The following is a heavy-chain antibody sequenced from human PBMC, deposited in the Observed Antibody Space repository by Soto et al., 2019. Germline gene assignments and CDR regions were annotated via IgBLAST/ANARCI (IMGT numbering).Heavy chain of an antibody. CDR2: INHSGST. D-gene: IGHD2-15*01. Sequence: SETLSLTCAVYGGSFSGYYWSWIRQPPGKGLEWIGEINHSGSTNYNPSLKSRVTISVDTSKNQFSLKLSSVTAADTAVYYCARGGEWTRPLIVVVAAPLVWFDPWGQGTLVTVSS. V-gene: IGHV4-34*01. CDR1: GGSFSGYY. CDR3: ARGGEWTRPLIVVVAAPLVWFDP. J-gene: IGHJ5*02.